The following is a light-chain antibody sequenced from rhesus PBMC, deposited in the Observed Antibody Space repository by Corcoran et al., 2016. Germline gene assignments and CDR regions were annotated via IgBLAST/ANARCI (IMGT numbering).Light chain of an antibody. CDR3: LQYNSSPYS. J-gene: IGKJ2*01. CDR1: QGISRW. V-gene: IGKV1-22*01. Sequence: DIQMTQSPSSLSASVGDTVTISCQASQGISRWLAWYQQKPGKAPKLLIYEASSLKSGVPSRFRGSGYGTDFTLTIISLQPEDFATDYCLQYNSSPYSFGQGTKVEIK. CDR2: EAS.